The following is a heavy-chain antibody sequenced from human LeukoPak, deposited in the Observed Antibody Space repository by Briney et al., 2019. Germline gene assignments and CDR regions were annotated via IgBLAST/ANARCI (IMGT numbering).Heavy chain of an antibody. CDR2: IGGSGRGT. Sequence: PGGSLRLSCAASGFTFSSYEMNWVRQAPGRGLEWVSSIGGSGRGTYYAASAQGRFTISRDNSKRTVFLQMNSLRAEDTAIYYCAKAAYGDYVNWFDPWGQGTLVTVSS. CDR3: AKAAYGDYVNWFDP. D-gene: IGHD4-17*01. V-gene: IGHV3-23*01. CDR1: GFTFSSYE. J-gene: IGHJ5*02.